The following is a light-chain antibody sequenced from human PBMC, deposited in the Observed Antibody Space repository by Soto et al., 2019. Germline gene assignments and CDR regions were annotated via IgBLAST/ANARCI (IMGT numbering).Light chain of an antibody. V-gene: IGKV3-20*01. CDR3: QQYDNWPPGT. CDR2: DAS. CDR1: QTVRNNY. Sequence: EFVLTQSPGPLSLSPGERATLSCRSSQTVRNNYLAWYQQKPGQAPRLLIYDASSRATGIPDRFSGGGSGTDFTLTISRLEPEDFAVYYCQQYDNWPPGTLGQGTKVDIK. J-gene: IGKJ1*01.